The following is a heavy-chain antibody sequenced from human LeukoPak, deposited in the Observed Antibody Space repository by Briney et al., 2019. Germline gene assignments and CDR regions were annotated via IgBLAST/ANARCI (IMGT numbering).Heavy chain of an antibody. D-gene: IGHD4-17*01. J-gene: IGHJ4*02. V-gene: IGHV1-69*13. Sequence: GASVKVSCKASGGTFSSYAISWVRQAPGQGLEWMGGIIPIFGTANYAQKFQGRVTITADESTSTAYMELSSLRSDDTAVYYCARDAKEGGYGDYAYWGQGTLITVSS. CDR1: GGTFSSYA. CDR2: IIPIFGTA. CDR3: ARDAKEGGYGDYAY.